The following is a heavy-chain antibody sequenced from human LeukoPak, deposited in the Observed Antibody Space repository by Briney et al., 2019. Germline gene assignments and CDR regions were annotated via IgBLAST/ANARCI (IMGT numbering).Heavy chain of an antibody. J-gene: IGHJ4*02. CDR3: ARGVMYYDSSGYLFDY. Sequence: PGRSLRLSCAASGFTFSSDGMHWVRQAPGKGLEWVAIIWYDGSNKYYAESVKGRFTISRDNSKKTLYLQMNSLRAEDTAVYYCARGVMYYDSSGYLFDYWGQGILVTVSS. CDR1: GFTFSSDG. D-gene: IGHD3-22*01. V-gene: IGHV3-33*01. CDR2: IWYDGSNK.